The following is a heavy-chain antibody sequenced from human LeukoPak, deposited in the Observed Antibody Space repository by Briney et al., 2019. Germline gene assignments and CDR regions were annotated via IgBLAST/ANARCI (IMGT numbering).Heavy chain of an antibody. D-gene: IGHD1-7*01. CDR1: GGTFSSYA. J-gene: IGHJ6*03. Sequence: SVKVSCKASGGTFSSYAISWVRQAPGQGLEWMGGIIPIFGTANYAQKFQGRVTITADESTSTAYMELSSLRSEDTAVYYCARETLGPRITGTTDDGFYYYYMDVWGKGTTVTVSS. V-gene: IGHV1-69*13. CDR3: ARETLGPRITGTTDDGFYYYYMDV. CDR2: IIPIFGTA.